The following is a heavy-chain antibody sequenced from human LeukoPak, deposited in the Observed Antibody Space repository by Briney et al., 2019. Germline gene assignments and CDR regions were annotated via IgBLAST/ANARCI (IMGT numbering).Heavy chain of an antibody. CDR3: AKGEGYCSSTSCQSYYYGMDV. D-gene: IGHD2-2*01. CDR2: INPNSGGT. J-gene: IGHJ6*02. V-gene: IGHV1-2*02. Sequence: GASVKVSCKAPGYTFTGYYMHWVRQAPGQGLEWMGWINPNSGGTNYAQKFQGRVTMTRDTSISTAYMELSRLRSDDTAVYYCAKGEGYCSSTSCQSYYYGMDVWGQGTTVTVSS. CDR1: GYTFTGYY.